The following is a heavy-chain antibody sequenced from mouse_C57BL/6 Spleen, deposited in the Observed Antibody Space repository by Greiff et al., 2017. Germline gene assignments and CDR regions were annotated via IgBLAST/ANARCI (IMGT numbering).Heavy chain of an antibody. J-gene: IGHJ4*01. V-gene: IGHV1-39*01. CDR1: GYSFTDYN. D-gene: IGHD1-1*01. CDR2: INPNYGTT. CDR3: ARGDGSSYVGAMDY. Sequence: VKPGASVKISCKASGYSFTDYNMNWVKQSNGKSLEWIGVINPNYGTTSYNQKFKGKATLTVDQSSSTAYMQLNSLTSEDSAVYYCARGDGSSYVGAMDYWGQGTSVTVSS.